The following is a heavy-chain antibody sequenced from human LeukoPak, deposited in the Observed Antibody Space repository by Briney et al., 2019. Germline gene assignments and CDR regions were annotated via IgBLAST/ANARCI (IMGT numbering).Heavy chain of an antibody. J-gene: IGHJ4*02. V-gene: IGHV3-48*03. D-gene: IGHD3-22*01. CDR3: ARELQYYYDSSGYHDY. Sequence: GGSLRLSCAASGFTFSSYEMNWVRQAPGKGLEWVSYISSSGSTIYYADSVKGRFTISRDNAKNSLYLRMNSLRAEDTAVYYCARELQYYYDSSGYHDYWGQGTLVTVSS. CDR2: ISSSGSTI. CDR1: GFTFSSYE.